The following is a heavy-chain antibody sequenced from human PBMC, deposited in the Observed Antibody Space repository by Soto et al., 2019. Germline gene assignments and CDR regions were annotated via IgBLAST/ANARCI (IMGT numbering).Heavy chain of an antibody. J-gene: IGHJ4*02. V-gene: IGHV4-30-2*01. CDR2: IYQSGRS. CDR1: GASIATGGLS. Sequence: QVQLRESGSGQVTPSQTLSLTCAVSGASIATGGLSWSWIRQPPGKGLEWIGYIYQSGRSFYRPSLRGRISISLDTSKNQFSLSLTSVTAADTAVYYCARVYGDHTGAFDYWGQGTLVTVSS. CDR3: ARVYGDHTGAFDY. D-gene: IGHD7-27*01.